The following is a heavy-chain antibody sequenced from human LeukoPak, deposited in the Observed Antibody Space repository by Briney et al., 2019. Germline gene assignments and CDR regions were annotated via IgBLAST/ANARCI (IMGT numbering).Heavy chain of an antibody. CDR2: IYYSGST. J-gene: IGHJ4*02. CDR1: GGSISSGGYY. V-gene: IGHV4-31*03. D-gene: IGHD6-19*01. Sequence: PSETLSLTCTVSGGSISSGGYYWSWIRQHPGKGLEWIGYIYYSGSTYYNPSLKSRVTISVDTSKNQFSLKLSSVTAADTAVYYCARMATYSSGRETPFDYWGQGTLVTVSS. CDR3: ARMATYSSGRETPFDY.